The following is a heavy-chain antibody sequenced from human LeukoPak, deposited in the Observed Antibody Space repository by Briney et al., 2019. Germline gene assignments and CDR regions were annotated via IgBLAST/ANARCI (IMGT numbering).Heavy chain of an antibody. V-gene: IGHV1-24*01. Sequence: ASVRVSCKVSGYTLTELSMHWVRQAPGKGLEWMGGFDPEDGETIYARKFQGRVTMTEDTSTDTAYMELSSLRSEDTAVYYCATAVRAPFDYWGQGTLVTVSS. CDR3: ATAVRAPFDY. CDR2: FDPEDGET. J-gene: IGHJ4*02. CDR1: GYTLTELS.